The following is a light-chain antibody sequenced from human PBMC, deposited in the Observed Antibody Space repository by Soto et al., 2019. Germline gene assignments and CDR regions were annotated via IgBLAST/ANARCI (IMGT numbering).Light chain of an antibody. CDR2: GAS. CDR1: QSVSNY. Sequence: DIVMTQSPATLSVSPGERATLSCRASQSVSNYLAWYQQRPGQAPRLLIYGASTRATGIPARFSGSGSGTEFTLTISSLQSEDFAVYYCQQYNNWPQTFGQGTKVDIK. CDR3: QQYNNWPQT. V-gene: IGKV3-15*01. J-gene: IGKJ1*01.